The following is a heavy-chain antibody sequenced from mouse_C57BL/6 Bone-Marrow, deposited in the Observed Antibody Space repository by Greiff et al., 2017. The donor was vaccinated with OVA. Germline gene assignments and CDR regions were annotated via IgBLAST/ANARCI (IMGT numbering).Heavy chain of an antibody. D-gene: IGHD4-1*01. J-gene: IGHJ2*01. CDR3: ARRGLTGYYFDY. CDR1: GFTFSDYY. CDR2: ISNGGGST. V-gene: IGHV5-12*01. Sequence: EVKLVESGGGLVQPGGSLKLSCAASGFTFSDYYMYWVRQTPEKRLEWVAYISNGGGSTYYPDTVKGRFTISRDNAKNTLYLQMSRLKSEDTAMYYCARRGLTGYYFDYWGQGTTLTVSS.